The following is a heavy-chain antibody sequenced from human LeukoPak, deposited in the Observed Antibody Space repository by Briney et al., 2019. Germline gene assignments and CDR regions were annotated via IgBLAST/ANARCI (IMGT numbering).Heavy chain of an antibody. CDR3: ASRTTGTEFDY. J-gene: IGHJ4*02. Sequence: ASVKVSCKASGGTFNSYAISWVRQAPGQGLEWMGWTNPNSGGTNYAQKFQGRVTMTRDTSISTAYMELSRLRSDDTAVYYCASRTTGTEFDYWGQGTLVTVSS. CDR2: TNPNSGGT. V-gene: IGHV1-2*02. D-gene: IGHD1-1*01. CDR1: GGTFNSYA.